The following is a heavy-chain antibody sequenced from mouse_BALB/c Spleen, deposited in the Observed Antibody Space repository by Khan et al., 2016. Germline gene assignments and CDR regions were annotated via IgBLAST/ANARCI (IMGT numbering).Heavy chain of an antibody. CDR2: ISNGGGST. CDR3: ARHEYYSDY. Sequence: EVELVESGGGLVQPGGSLKLSCATSGFTFSDYYMHWVRQTPEKRLEWVAYISNGGGSTYYPDTVKGRFTISRDNAKNTLYLQMSRLKSEDTAMYYCARHEYYSDYWGQGTTLTVSS. V-gene: IGHV5-12*02. J-gene: IGHJ2*01. CDR1: GFTFSDYY.